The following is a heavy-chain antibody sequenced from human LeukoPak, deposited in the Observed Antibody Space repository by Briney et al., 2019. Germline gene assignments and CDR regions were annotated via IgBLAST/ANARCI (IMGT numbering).Heavy chain of an antibody. CDR1: NGSISDYY. V-gene: IGHV4-59*07. CDR3: VRIADSSPDFFDE. CDR2: IYYSGST. J-gene: IGHJ4*02. Sequence: SDTLSLTCTVSNGSISDYYWSWIRQPPGKGLEWIGYIYYSGSTNYNPSLESRVTISVDTSKNQFSLKLSSVTAADTAVYYCVRIADSSPDFFDEWGQGTLVTVSP. D-gene: IGHD3-22*01.